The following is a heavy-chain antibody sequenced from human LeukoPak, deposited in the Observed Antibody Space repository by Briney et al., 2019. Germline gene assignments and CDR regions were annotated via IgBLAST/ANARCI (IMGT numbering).Heavy chain of an antibody. CDR1: GYTFTGYY. J-gene: IGHJ4*02. Sequence: ASVKVSCKASGYTFTGYYMHWVRQAPGQGLEWMGWINPNSGGTNYAQKFQGRVTMTRDTSISTAYMELSRLRSDDPAVYYCARVRDSGSYFPYIDFWGQGTLVTVSS. V-gene: IGHV1-2*02. CDR3: ARVRDSGSYFPYIDF. CDR2: INPNSGGT. D-gene: IGHD1-26*01.